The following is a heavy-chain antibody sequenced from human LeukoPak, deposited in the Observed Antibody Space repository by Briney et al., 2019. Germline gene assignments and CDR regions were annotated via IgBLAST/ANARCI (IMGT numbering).Heavy chain of an antibody. Sequence: GGSLRLSCAASGFTFNAFGMNWVRQAPGKGLEWVSYIGTTSGAIYYADSVKGRFTISRDSAKNSLYLQMNSLRAEDTAVYYCARFRPWGDKPFDYWGQGTLATVPS. CDR1: GFTFNAFG. CDR2: IGTTSGAI. D-gene: IGHD2-21*02. J-gene: IGHJ4*02. V-gene: IGHV3-48*01. CDR3: ARFRPWGDKPFDY.